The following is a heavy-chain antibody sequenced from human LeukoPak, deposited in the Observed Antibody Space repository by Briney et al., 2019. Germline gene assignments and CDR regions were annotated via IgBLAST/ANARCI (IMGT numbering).Heavy chain of an antibody. CDR3: ARQGPGGYYWYFDL. CDR1: GGSISSSSYY. D-gene: IGHD2-8*02. J-gene: IGHJ2*01. V-gene: IGHV4-39*01. Sequence: TSETLSLTCTVSGGSISSSSYYWGWIRQPPGKGLEWIGSIYYSGSTYYNPSLKSRVTISVDTSKNQFSLKLSSVTAADTAVYYCARQGPGGYYWYFDLWGRGTLVTVSS. CDR2: IYYSGST.